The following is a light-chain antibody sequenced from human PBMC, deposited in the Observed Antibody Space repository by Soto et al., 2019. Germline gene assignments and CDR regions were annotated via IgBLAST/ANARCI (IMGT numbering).Light chain of an antibody. CDR3: SSHTLSRALQV. CDR2: XXX. Sequence: QSVLTQPASVSGSPGQSITISCSGTISDFVVYNYVSWYQQHPGKSPKLMLXXXXXXXXXVSNRFSGSKSGNTASLTISGLQAEDEADYYCSSHTLSRALQVFGTGTKVTVL. CDR1: ISDFVVYNY. J-gene: IGLJ1*01. V-gene: IGLV2-14*03.